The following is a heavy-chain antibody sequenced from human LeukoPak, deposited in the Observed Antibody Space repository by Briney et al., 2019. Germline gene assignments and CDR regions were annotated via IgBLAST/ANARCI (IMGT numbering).Heavy chain of an antibody. J-gene: IGHJ4*02. Sequence: GASVKVSCKASGYTFTSYDINWVRHATGQGLEWMGWMNPNSGNTGYAQKFQGRVTITRNTSISTAYMELSSLRSEDTAVYYCARGPIRTTVTTAYYFDYWGQGTLVTVSS. CDR2: MNPNSGNT. CDR3: ARGPIRTTVTTAYYFDY. CDR1: GYTFTSYD. V-gene: IGHV1-8*03. D-gene: IGHD4-11*01.